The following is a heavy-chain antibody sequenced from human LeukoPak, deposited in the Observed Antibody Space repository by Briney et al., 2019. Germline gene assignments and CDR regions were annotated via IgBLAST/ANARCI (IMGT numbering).Heavy chain of an antibody. CDR2: IRSKAYGGTT. CDR1: GFTFGDYA. Sequence: PGGSLRLSCTASGFTFGDYAMSWFRQAPGKGLEWVGFIRSKAYGGTTEYAASVKGRFTISRDDSKSIAYLQMNSLKTEDTAVYYCTRPIVGAYYYYYMDVWGKGTTVTVSS. D-gene: IGHD1-26*01. V-gene: IGHV3-49*03. J-gene: IGHJ6*03. CDR3: TRPIVGAYYYYYMDV.